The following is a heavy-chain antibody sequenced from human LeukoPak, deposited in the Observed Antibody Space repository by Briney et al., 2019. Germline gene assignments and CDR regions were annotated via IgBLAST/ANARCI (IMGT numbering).Heavy chain of an antibody. CDR3: ARSETYYYDSSGYYPLDY. J-gene: IGHJ4*02. V-gene: IGHV1-46*01. Sequence: GASVKVSCKASGYTFTSYYMHWVRQAPGQGLEWMGIINPSGGSTSYAQKFQGRVTMTRDTSTSTVYMELSSLRSEDTAVYYCARSETYYYDSSGYYPLDYWGQGTLVTVSS. CDR1: GYTFTSYY. D-gene: IGHD3-22*01. CDR2: INPSGGST.